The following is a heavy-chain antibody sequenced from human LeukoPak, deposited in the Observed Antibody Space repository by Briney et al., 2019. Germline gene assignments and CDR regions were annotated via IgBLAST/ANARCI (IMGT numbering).Heavy chain of an antibody. CDR2: IGTSSTTI. V-gene: IGHV3-48*01. J-gene: IGHJ4*02. CDR1: GFTFSSYT. D-gene: IGHD3-10*01. Sequence: GGSLRLSCAASGFTFSSYTMNWVRQPPGKGLEWVSNIGTSSTTIYYADSVKGRFTISRDNAKNSLYLQMNSLRADDTAVYYCARAALDGGFGELRGFDYWGQGTLVTVSS. CDR3: ARAALDGGFGELRGFDY.